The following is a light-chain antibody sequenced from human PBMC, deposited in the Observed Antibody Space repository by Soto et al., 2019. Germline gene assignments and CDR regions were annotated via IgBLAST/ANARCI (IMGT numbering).Light chain of an antibody. V-gene: IGKV3-15*01. CDR3: QQYNTWPPIT. J-gene: IGKJ5*01. Sequence: EIVMTQSPATLSVSPGERATLSCRASQSIGSSLAWYQQKPGQSPRLLIYGASTRATGIPARFSGSGSGTEFTLTISSLQSEDFAVYYCQQYNTWPPITFGQGTRLEIK. CDR2: GAS. CDR1: QSIGSS.